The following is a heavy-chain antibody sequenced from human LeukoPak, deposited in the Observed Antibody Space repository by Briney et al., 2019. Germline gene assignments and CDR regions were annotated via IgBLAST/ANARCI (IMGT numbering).Heavy chain of an antibody. CDR1: GFTFSDYY. Sequence: GGSLRLSCAASGFTFSDYYMSWIRQAPGKGLEWVSYIGSSASGSTVNFAASVKGRFTISRDNAKNSLYLQMNSLRAEDTAVYFCARIGYSSSSLDYLGQGTLVTVSS. CDR2: IGSSASGSTV. V-gene: IGHV3-11*04. D-gene: IGHD6-6*01. J-gene: IGHJ4*02. CDR3: ARIGYSSSSLDY.